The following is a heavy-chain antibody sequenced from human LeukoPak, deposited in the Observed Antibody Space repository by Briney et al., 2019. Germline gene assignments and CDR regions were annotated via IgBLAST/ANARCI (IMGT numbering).Heavy chain of an antibody. CDR3: ARAVLMVYAPLDV. V-gene: IGHV3-74*01. Sequence: GGSLRLSCAASGFTFSNYWMHWLRKAPGKGLEYFSRINSDGSSTNYADSVKGRFTISRDNAKNTLYLHMNSLRAEDTAVYYCARAVLMVYAPLDVWGKGTTVTVSS. CDR2: INSDGSST. D-gene: IGHD2-8*01. J-gene: IGHJ6*04. CDR1: GFTFSNYW.